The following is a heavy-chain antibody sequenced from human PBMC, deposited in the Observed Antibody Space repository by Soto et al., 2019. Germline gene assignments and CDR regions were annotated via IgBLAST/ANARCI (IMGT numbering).Heavy chain of an antibody. V-gene: IGHV1-8*01. J-gene: IGHJ5*02. CDR3: ARGSSVLRYFDWLSP. D-gene: IGHD3-9*01. CDR2: MNPNSGNT. CDR1: GYTFTSYD. Sequence: VASVKVSCKASGYTFTSYDINWVRQATGQGLEWMGWMNPNSGNTGYAQKFQGRVAMTRNTSISTAYMELSSLRSEDTAVYYCARGSSVLRYFDWLSPWGQGTLVTVSS.